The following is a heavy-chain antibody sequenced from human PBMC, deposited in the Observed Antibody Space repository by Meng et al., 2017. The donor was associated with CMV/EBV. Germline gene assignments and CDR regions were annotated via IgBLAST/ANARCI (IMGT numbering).Heavy chain of an antibody. CDR1: GFTFSSYA. V-gene: IGHV3-23*01. Sequence: GESLKISCAASGFTFSSYAMSWVRQAPGKGLEWVSAISGSGCSTYYADSVKGRFTISRDNSKNTLYLQMNSLRAEDTAVYYCAKELGRGSGGFSWFDPWGQGTLVTVSS. CDR2: ISGSGCST. J-gene: IGHJ5*02. CDR3: AKELGRGSGGFSWFDP. D-gene: IGHD2-8*02.